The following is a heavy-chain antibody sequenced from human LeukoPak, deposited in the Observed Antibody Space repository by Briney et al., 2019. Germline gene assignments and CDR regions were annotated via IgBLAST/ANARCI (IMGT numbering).Heavy chain of an antibody. J-gene: IGHJ6*03. CDR2: IIPIFGTS. CDR3: ASLDQPKYSSGWYQVKVEGYYMGI. CDR1: GGTFSSYA. Sequence: ASVKVSCKASGGTFSSYAISWVRQAPGQGLEWMGGIIPIFGTSNYAQKFQGRVTITADESTSTAYMELSSLSSEDTAVYYCASLDQPKYSSGWYQVKVEGYYMGIWGKGTTVTVSS. V-gene: IGHV1-69*01. D-gene: IGHD6-19*01.